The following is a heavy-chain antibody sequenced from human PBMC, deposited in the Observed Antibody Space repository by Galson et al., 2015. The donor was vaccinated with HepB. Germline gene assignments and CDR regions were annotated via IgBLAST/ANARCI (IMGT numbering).Heavy chain of an antibody. J-gene: IGHJ4*02. CDR3: AKDQGSGWYEDYFDY. D-gene: IGHD6-19*01. CDR1: GFTFSSSA. CDR2: IRYDGNNK. V-gene: IGHV3-30*02. Sequence: SLRLSCAASGFTFSSSAMHWVRQAPGKGLEWVAFIRYDGNNKYYADSVKGRFTISRDNSKNTLSLQMNSLRAEDAAVYYCAKDQGSGWYEDYFDYWGQGTLVTVSS.